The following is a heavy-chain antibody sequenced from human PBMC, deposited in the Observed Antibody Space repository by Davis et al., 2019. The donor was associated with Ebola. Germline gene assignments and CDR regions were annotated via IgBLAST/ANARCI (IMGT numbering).Heavy chain of an antibody. V-gene: IGHV1-69*13. CDR1: GGSFSSHP. Sequence: SVKVSCKTSGGSFSSHPISWVRQAPRRGLEWMGGIILIFDTPHYAQKFQGRITITADASTSTAYMELSSLRSEDTATYFCARDFDGGNYYFDYWGPGTPVTVSS. D-gene: IGHD3-9*01. CDR3: ARDFDGGNYYFDY. J-gene: IGHJ4*02. CDR2: IILIFDTP.